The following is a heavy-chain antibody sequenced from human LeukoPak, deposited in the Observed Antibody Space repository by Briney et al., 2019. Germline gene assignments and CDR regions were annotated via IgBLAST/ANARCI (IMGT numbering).Heavy chain of an antibody. J-gene: IGHJ4*02. CDR3: ARDYCSGGSCYSRFDY. V-gene: IGHV3-21*01. D-gene: IGHD2-15*01. Sequence: GGSLRLSCAASGFTFSSYSMNWVRQAPGKGLEWVSSISSSSYIYYADSVKGRFTISRDNAKNSLYLQMNSLRAEDTAVYYCARDYCSGGSCYSRFDYWGQGTLVTVSS. CDR1: GFTFSSYS. CDR2: ISSSSYI.